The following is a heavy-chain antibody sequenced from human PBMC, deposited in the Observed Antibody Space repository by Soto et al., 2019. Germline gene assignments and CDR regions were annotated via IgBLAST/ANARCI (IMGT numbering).Heavy chain of an antibody. CDR2: INHSGST. CDR3: ARGYNDFWSGYYSRRELSWFDP. D-gene: IGHD3-3*01. CDR1: GGSFSGYY. J-gene: IGHJ5*02. Sequence: QVQLQQWGAGLLKPSETLSLTCAVYGGSFSGYYWSWNRQPPGKGLEWIGEINHSGSTNYNPSLKSRVTISVDTSKNQFSLKLSSVTAADTAVYYCARGYNDFWSGYYSRRELSWFDPWGQGTLVTVSS. V-gene: IGHV4-34*01.